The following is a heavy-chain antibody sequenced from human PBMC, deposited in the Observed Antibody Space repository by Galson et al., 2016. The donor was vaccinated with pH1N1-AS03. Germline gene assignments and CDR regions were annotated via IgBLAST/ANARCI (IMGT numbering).Heavy chain of an antibody. J-gene: IGHJ2*01. CDR3: AHRPSSWPYWYFDL. CDR1: GFSLSTSGAA. D-gene: IGHD6-13*01. Sequence: PALVKPTQTLTLTCTFSGFSLSTSGAAVGWIRQPPGKALECLALIHWDDDKHYSPSLKSRLTITKDTSKNQVVLTMTNMDPVDTPTYDCAHRPSSWPYWYFDLWGRGTLVTVSS. CDR2: IHWDDDK. V-gene: IGHV2-5*02.